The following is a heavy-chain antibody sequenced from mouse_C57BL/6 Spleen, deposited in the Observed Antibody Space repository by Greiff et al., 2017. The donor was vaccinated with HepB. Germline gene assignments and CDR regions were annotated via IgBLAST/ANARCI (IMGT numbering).Heavy chain of an antibody. D-gene: IGHD1-1*01. CDR3: ARGGYYGSSSWYFDV. CDR2: ISNLAYSI. J-gene: IGHJ1*03. CDR1: GFTFSDYG. V-gene: IGHV5-15*01. Sequence: DVMLVESGGGLVQPGGSLKLSCAASGFTFSDYGMAWVRQAPRKGPEWVAFISNLAYSIYYADTVTGRFTISRENAKNTLYLEMSSLRSEDTAMYYCARGGYYGSSSWYFDVWGTGTTVTVSS.